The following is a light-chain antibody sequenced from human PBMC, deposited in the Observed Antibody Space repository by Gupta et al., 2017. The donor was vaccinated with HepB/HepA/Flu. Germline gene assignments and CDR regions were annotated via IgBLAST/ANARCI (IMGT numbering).Light chain of an antibody. CDR1: SFNIGNNF. V-gene: IGLV1-51*02. CDR2: YNN. CDR3: AAWDSSLNHVV. Sequence: PSVSAAPGQKVTISCSGSSFNIGNNFVSWYQQLPGTAPKLLIFYNNKRPSGIPDRFSGSKSGASATLGITGLQTGDEADYYCAAWDSSLNHVVFGTGTRLTVL. J-gene: IGLJ2*01.